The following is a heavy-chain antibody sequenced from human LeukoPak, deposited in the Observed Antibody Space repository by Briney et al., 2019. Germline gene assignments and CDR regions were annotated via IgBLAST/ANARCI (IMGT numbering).Heavy chain of an antibody. V-gene: IGHV1-69*13. CDR2: VIPIFGTA. D-gene: IGHD3-16*02. Sequence: SVKVSCKASGGAFSSYAISWVRQAPGQGLEWMGGVIPIFGTANYAQKFQGRVTITADESTSTAYMELSSLRSEDTAVYYCARGPRVGSYVWGSYRYNPFDYWGQGTLVTVSS. CDR3: ARGPRVGSYVWGSYRYNPFDY. J-gene: IGHJ4*02. CDR1: GGAFSSYA.